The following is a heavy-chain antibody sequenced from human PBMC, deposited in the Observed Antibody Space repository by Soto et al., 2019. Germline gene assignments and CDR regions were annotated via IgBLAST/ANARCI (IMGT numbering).Heavy chain of an antibody. V-gene: IGHV4-59*01. CDR3: ARSGYSSGWYLYYYYGMDV. CDR1: GGSISSYY. D-gene: IGHD6-19*01. Sequence: SETLSLTCTVSGGSISSYYWSWIRQTPGKGLELIRYIYYSGSTNYTPSLKSRVTISVDTSKNQFSLKLSSVTAADTAVYYCARSGYSSGWYLYYYYGMDVWGQRTTVIVSS. CDR2: IYYSGST. J-gene: IGHJ6*02.